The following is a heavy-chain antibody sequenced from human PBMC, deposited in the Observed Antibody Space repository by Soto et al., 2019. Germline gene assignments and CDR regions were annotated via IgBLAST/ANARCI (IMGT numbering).Heavy chain of an antibody. J-gene: IGHJ4*02. V-gene: IGHV4-30-4*01. CDR2: IHYSGST. CDR1: VDSISSGDCY. D-gene: IGHD3-22*01. CDR3: ARETYYSDSSVFDY. Sequence: QVQLQESGPGLVKPSQTLSLTCTVSVDSISSGDCYWSWIRQPPGKGLEWIGYIHYSGSTYYNPSLKRRITISLDTSKNQFSLKLTAVTAADTAVYYCARETYYSDSSVFDYWGQGTLVTVSS.